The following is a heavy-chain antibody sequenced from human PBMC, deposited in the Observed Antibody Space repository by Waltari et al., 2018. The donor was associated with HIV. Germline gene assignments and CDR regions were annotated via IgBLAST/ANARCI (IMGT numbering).Heavy chain of an antibody. D-gene: IGHD6-19*01. CDR3: AKNQAVPEA. CDR2: MGPGGVV. J-gene: IGHJ4*02. Sequence: QVQLVESGGGLVKPGGSLRLSCAASGFSFRDYTMTWIRQTPKKDLEWVSRMGPGGVVAYADSVRGRFTTSRDNAKNLLFLEMTGLRVDDTARYYCAKNQAVPEAWGPGTRVTVS. CDR1: GFSFRDYT. V-gene: IGHV3-11*01.